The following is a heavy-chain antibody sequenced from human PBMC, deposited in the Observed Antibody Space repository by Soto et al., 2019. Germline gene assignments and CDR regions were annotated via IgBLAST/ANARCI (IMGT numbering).Heavy chain of an antibody. J-gene: IGHJ4*02. CDR2: IYSGGST. V-gene: IGHV3-53*01. D-gene: IGHD3-22*01. CDR3: ASKKVVITSKFDY. CDR1: GFTVSSNY. Sequence: PGGSLRLSCAASGFTVSSNYMSWVRQAPGKGLEWVSVIYSGGSTYYADSVKGRFTISRDNSKNTLYLQMNSLRAEDTAVYYCASKKVVITSKFDYWGQGTLVTVSS.